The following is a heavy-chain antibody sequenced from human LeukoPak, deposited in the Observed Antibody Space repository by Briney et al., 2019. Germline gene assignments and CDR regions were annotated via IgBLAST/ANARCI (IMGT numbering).Heavy chain of an antibody. Sequence: SETLSLTCTVSGGSISSGDYYWSWIRQPPGKGLEWIGYIYYSGSTYYNPSLKSRVTISVDTSKNQYSLKLSSVTAADTAVYYCARTRRDYFDYWGQGTLVTVSS. CDR1: GGSISSGDYY. CDR2: IYYSGST. J-gene: IGHJ4*02. CDR3: ARTRRDYFDY. V-gene: IGHV4-30-4*08.